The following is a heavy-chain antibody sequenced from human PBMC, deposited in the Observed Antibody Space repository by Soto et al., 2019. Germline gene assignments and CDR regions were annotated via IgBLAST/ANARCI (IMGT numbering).Heavy chain of an antibody. D-gene: IGHD6-13*01. CDR1: GYSFTSYW. V-gene: IGHV5-51*01. CDR2: IYPGDSDT. J-gene: IGHJ6*02. CDR3: ARTSADGKYYYDMDV. Sequence: PGESLKISCKGSGYSFTSYWIGWVRQMPGKGLEWMGIIYPGDSDTRYSPSFQGQVTISADKSISTAYLQWSSLKASDTAMYYCARTSADGKYYYDMDVWGQGTTVTVSS.